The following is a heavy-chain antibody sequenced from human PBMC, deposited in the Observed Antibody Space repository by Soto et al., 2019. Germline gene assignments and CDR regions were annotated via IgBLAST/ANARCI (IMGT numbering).Heavy chain of an antibody. V-gene: IGHV3-23*01. CDR3: AKSLGSSTWYVAIDS. J-gene: IGHJ4*02. D-gene: IGHD6-13*01. CDR2: SVNGGST. Sequence: EVQLLESGGGLVQPGGSLRLSCAASGFTFSNYAMNWVRQAPGKGLEGVSSVNGGSTYYADSVKGRFTISRDNTKNTLYLQMSSLRAGDTAVYSCAKSLGSSTWYVAIDSWGQGTLVTVSS. CDR1: GFTFSNYA.